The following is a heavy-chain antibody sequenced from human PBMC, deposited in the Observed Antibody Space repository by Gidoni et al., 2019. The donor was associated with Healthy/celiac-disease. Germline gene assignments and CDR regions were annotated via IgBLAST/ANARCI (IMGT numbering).Heavy chain of an antibody. V-gene: IGHV1-2*04. J-gene: IGHJ4*02. CDR3: ARSALGYSSGWYIFGY. D-gene: IGHD6-19*01. CDR2: INPNSGGT. CDR1: GYTFTGYY. Sequence: VQLVQSGAEVKKPGASVKVSCKASGYTFTGYYMHWVRQAPGQGLEWMGWINPNSGGTNYAQKFQGWVTMTRDTSISTAYMELSRLRSDDTAVYYCARSALGYSSGWYIFGYWGQGTLVTVSS.